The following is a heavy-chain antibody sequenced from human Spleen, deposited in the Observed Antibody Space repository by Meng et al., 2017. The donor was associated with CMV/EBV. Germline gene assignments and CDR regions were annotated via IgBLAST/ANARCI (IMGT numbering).Heavy chain of an antibody. CDR1: GFTFSSYW. CDR2: IRYDGSIK. CDR3: AKNYDILTASQFYFDY. D-gene: IGHD3-9*01. J-gene: IGHJ4*02. Sequence: GGSLRLSCAASGFTFSSYWMSWVRQAPGKGLEWVAFIRYDGSIKKYADSVKGRFTISRDNSKNILFLQMNSLRVEDTAVYYCAKNYDILTASQFYFDYWGQGTLVTVSS. V-gene: IGHV3-30*02.